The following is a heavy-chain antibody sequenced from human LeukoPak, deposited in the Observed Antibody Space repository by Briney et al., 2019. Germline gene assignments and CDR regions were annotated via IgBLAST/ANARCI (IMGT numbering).Heavy chain of an antibody. J-gene: IGHJ5*02. Sequence: PSVKVFCKASGYSFTSYYMHWVRQAPGQGLEWMGFINPRGSNEAYTEKLQDSVNKTRDTSTRTVYMELGSLRSEDTAVYYCASVPHSGRGGWFDPWGQATLLSVSS. CDR3: ASVPHSGRGGWFDP. D-gene: IGHD2-15*01. CDR1: GYSFTSYY. V-gene: IGHV1-46*01. CDR2: INPRGSNE.